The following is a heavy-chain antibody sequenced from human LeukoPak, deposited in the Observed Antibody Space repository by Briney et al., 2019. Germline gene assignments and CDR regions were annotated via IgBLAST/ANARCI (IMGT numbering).Heavy chain of an antibody. J-gene: IGHJ6*03. V-gene: IGHV1-69*05. Sequence: SVKVSCKASGGTFSSYAISWVRQAPGQGLEWMGGMIPIFGTANYAQKFQGRVTITTDESTSTAYMELSSLRSEDTAVYYCAAMVTWDYYYYYMDVWGKGTTVTVSS. CDR2: MIPIFGTA. CDR3: AAMVTWDYYYYYMDV. CDR1: GGTFSSYA. D-gene: IGHD5-18*01.